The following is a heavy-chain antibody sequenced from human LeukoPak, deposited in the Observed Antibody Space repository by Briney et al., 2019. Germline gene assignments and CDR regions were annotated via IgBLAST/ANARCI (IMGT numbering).Heavy chain of an antibody. J-gene: IGHJ3*02. CDR2: IYPGDSDT. Sequence: GESLKISCKGSGYSFTSYWIGWVRQMPGKGLEWMGIIYPGDSDTRYSPSFQGQVTISADKSISTAYLQWSSLKASDTAMYYCASREYCGGDCAILLGAFDIWGQGTMVTVSS. CDR1: GYSFTSYW. V-gene: IGHV5-51*01. D-gene: IGHD2-21*02. CDR3: ASREYCGGDCAILLGAFDI.